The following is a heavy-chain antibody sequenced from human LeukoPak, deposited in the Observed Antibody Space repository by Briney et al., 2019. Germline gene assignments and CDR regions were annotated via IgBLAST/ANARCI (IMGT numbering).Heavy chain of an antibody. D-gene: IGHD3-3*01. V-gene: IGHV4-61*02. CDR3: AIGLRFFDP. J-gene: IGHJ5*02. CDR2: TYTSGST. CDR1: GGSISSGTYY. Sequence: SETLSLTCTVSGGSISSGTYYWNWIRQPAGKGLEWIGRTYTSGSTNYNPSLKSRVTISVDTSKNQFSLKLSSVTAADTAVYYCAIGLRFFDPWGQGTLVTVSS.